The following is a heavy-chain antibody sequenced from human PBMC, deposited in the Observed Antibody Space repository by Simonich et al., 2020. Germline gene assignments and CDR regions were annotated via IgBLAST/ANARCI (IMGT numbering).Heavy chain of an antibody. Sequence: QVQLVQSGAEVKKPGASVKVSCKASGYTFNGYYMHWVRQAPGQGLEWKGWLNPNRGGTTKAQKFQGRVTMTRDTSISTAYMELSRLRSDDTAVYYCARGRIAAAGTYYYYYMDVWGKGTTVTVSS. V-gene: IGHV1-2*02. CDR3: ARGRIAAAGTYYYYYMDV. J-gene: IGHJ6*03. CDR1: GYTFNGYY. CDR2: LNPNRGGT. D-gene: IGHD6-13*01.